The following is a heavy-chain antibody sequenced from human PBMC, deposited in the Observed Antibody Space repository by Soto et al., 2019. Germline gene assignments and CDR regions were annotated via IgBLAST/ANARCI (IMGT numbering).Heavy chain of an antibody. CDR2: ISSSSSTI. J-gene: IGHJ6*02. V-gene: IGHV3-48*02. CDR3: ARGNSYGYFYYYDGYDV. D-gene: IGHD5-18*01. Sequence: GGSLRLSCAASGFTFSSYSMNWVRQAPGKGLEWVSYISSSSSTIYYADSVKGRFTISRDNAKNSLYLQMNSLRDEDTAVYYCARGNSYGYFYYYDGYDVWVQGTTLTVSS. CDR1: GFTFSSYS.